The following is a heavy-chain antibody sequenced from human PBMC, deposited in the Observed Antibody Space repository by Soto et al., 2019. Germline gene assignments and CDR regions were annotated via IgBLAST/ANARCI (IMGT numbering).Heavy chain of an antibody. CDR3: ARGLEFYSGSYNCFDP. D-gene: IGHD1-26*01. Sequence: ASVKVSCKASGYTFTSYDINWVRQATGQGLEWMGWMNPNSGNTGYAQKFQGRVTMTRNTSISTAYIELSSLRSEDTAVYYCARGLEFYSGSYNCFDPWGQGTLVTVSS. CDR2: MNPNSGNT. CDR1: GYTFTSYD. J-gene: IGHJ5*02. V-gene: IGHV1-8*02.